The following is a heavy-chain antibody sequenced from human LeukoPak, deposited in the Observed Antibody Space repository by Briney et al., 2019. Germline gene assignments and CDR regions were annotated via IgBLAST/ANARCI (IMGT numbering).Heavy chain of an antibody. CDR2: ISAYNGNT. D-gene: IGHD3-3*01. V-gene: IGHV1-18*01. CDR3: ARDRPDFWSGHADDAFDI. J-gene: IGHJ3*02. Sequence: ASVKVSCKASGYTFTSYGIIWVRQAPGQGLEWMGWISAYNGNTNYAQKLQGRVTMTTDTSTSTAYMELRSLRSDDTAVYYCARDRPDFWSGHADDAFDIWGQGTMVTVSS. CDR1: GYTFTSYG.